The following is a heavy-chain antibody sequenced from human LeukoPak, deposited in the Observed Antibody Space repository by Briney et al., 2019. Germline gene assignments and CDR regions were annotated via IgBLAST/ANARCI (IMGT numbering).Heavy chain of an antibody. CDR2: IWYDGSNK. CDR3: ARDSGMIGWFDP. Sequence: GGSLRLSCAASGFTFSSYGMHWVSQAPGKGLEWVAVIWYDGSNKYYADSVKGRFTISRDNSKNTLYLQMNSLRAEDTAVYYCARDSGMIGWFDPWGQGTLVTVSS. J-gene: IGHJ5*02. CDR1: GFTFSSYG. D-gene: IGHD3-10*01. V-gene: IGHV3-33*01.